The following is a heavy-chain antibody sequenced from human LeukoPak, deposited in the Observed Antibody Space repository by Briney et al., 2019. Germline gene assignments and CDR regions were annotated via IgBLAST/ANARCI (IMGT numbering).Heavy chain of an antibody. CDR2: IYWDDDK. CDR3: ARPYPFGGYDFVWGSYRLYYFDY. V-gene: IGHV2-5*02. Sequence: GPTLVKPTQPLTLTCTFSGVALSTSGVGVGWIRQPPGKALEWLATIYWDDDKRYSPSLKSRLTITKDTSKNQVVLTMTNMDPVDTATYYCARPYPFGGYDFVWGSYRLYYFDYWGQGTLVTVSS. J-gene: IGHJ4*02. D-gene: IGHD3-16*02. CDR1: GVALSTSGVG.